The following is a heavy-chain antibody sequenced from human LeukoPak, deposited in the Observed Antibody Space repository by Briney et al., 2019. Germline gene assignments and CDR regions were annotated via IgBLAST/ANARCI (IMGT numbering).Heavy chain of an antibody. CDR3: ARDNLWFRELYYFDY. J-gene: IGHJ4*02. V-gene: IGHV3-21*01. Sequence: GGSLRLSCAASGFTFSSYRMNWVRQAPGKGLERVSSISSSSSYIYYADSVKGRFTISRDNAKNSLYLQMNSLRAEDTAVYYCARDNLWFRELYYFDYWGQGTLVTVSS. CDR2: ISSSSSYI. D-gene: IGHD3-10*01. CDR1: GFTFSSYR.